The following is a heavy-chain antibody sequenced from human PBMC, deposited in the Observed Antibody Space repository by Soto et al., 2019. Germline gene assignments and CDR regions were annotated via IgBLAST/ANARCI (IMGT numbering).Heavy chain of an antibody. V-gene: IGHV3-23*01. CDR3: ATRVFFGGNAGLGPYDC. J-gene: IGHJ4*02. CDR1: GFTFSNFA. CDR2: ISVSGDNT. D-gene: IGHD2-15*01. Sequence: PGGSMRLSCDAAGFTFSNFAMNWVRQAPVKGLEWVSGISVSGDNTYYADSVRGRFTISRDNSKNTLYLQMNSLRVEYTAVYYCATRVFFGGNAGLGPYDCWGQGTLVTVSS.